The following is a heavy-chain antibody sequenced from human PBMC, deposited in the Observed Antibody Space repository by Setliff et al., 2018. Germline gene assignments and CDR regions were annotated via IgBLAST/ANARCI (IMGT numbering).Heavy chain of an antibody. CDR3: AKFSSVPGSRFFDY. Sequence: GGSLRLSCAASGFTFSSSSMTWVRQAPGKGLEWVSAINSGGSSTYYADSVKGRLTISRDNSKNTLYLQMNSLRAEDTAIYSCAKFSSVPGSRFFDYWGQGALVTVSS. J-gene: IGHJ4*02. CDR1: GFTFSSSS. V-gene: IGHV3-23*01. D-gene: IGHD2-2*01. CDR2: INSGGSST.